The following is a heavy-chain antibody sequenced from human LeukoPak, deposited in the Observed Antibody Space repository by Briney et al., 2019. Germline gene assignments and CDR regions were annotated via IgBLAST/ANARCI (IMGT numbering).Heavy chain of an antibody. CDR2: ISSSGTYI. V-gene: IGHV3-21*01. J-gene: IGHJ6*03. D-gene: IGHD3-9*01. Sequence: GGFLRLSCAASGFTFASYSMNWVRQAPGKGLEWVSSISSSGTYIYYADSVRGRFTISRDNARNSLYLQMNSLRAEDTAVYFCAKDSSSDWLLDGAYYMDVWGKGTTVTVSS. CDR1: GFTFASYS. CDR3: AKDSSSDWLLDGAYYMDV.